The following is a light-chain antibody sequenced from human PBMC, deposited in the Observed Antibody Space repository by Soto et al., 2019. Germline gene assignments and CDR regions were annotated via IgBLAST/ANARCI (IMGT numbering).Light chain of an antibody. Sequence: QSALTQPPSVSGAPGQRVTISCTGNSSNIGAGYDVHWYQQLPGTAPKLLIYVNDNRPSGVPDRFSGSKSGTSASLAITGLQAEDEADYYCQSYDSSLRIFGTGTKLTVL. CDR1: SSNIGAGYD. CDR2: VND. V-gene: IGLV1-40*01. CDR3: QSYDSSLRI. J-gene: IGLJ1*01.